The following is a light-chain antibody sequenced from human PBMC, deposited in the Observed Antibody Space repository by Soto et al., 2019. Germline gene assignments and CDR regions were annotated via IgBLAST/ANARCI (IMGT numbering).Light chain of an antibody. Sequence: QTVVTQEPSLTVSPGGTVTLTCAFSTGAVTSGNYPHWFHQRPGQAPRALIYTTTNKHSWTPARFSGSLFGGRASPTLSGVQPGDEAEDYGLLYYGGIWVFGGGTKLTVL. CDR2: TTT. V-gene: IGLV7-43*01. J-gene: IGLJ3*02. CDR3: LLYYGGIWV. CDR1: TGAVTSGNY.